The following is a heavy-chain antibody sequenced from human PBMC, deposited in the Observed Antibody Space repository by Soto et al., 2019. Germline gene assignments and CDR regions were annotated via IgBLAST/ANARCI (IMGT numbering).Heavy chain of an antibody. CDR1: GGSFKSGSYS. J-gene: IGHJ4*02. CDR3: ASDFAYIDS. CDR2: VYHTGRT. Sequence: QVQLQESGPGLVKPSETLSLTCTVSGGSFKSGSYSWSWIRQPPGKGLEWIGYVYHTGRTSYNPSLKSRVSISMDTSKNQFSLNLDSVTAADTAVYFCASDFAYIDSWGQGTLVTVSS. V-gene: IGHV4-61*01. D-gene: IGHD3-3*01.